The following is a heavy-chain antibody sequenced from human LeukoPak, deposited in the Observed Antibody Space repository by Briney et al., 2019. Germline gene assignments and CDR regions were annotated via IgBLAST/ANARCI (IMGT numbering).Heavy chain of an antibody. CDR2: IYTSGST. J-gene: IGHJ4*02. Sequence: SQTLSLTCTVSGGSISSGSYYWSWIRQPAGKGLEWIGRIYTSGSTNYNPSLKSRVTISVDTSKNQFSLKLSSVTAADTAVYYCARVEYSRQVDYWGQGTLVTVSS. CDR3: ARVEYSRQVDY. D-gene: IGHD6-6*01. CDR1: GGSISSGSYY. V-gene: IGHV4-61*02.